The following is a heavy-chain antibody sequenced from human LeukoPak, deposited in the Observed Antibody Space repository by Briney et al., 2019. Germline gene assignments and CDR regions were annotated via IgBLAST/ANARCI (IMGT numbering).Heavy chain of an antibody. J-gene: IGHJ5*02. CDR1: GFTFSSYA. CDR2: ISGSGGST. V-gene: IGHV3-23*01. D-gene: IGHD6-19*01. Sequence: GGSLRLSCAASGFTFSSYAMSWVRQAPGKGLEWVSAISGSGGSTYYADSVKGRFTISRDNSKNTLYLQMNSLRAEDTAVYYCAKDRYRSGWYLGPPGGWFDPWGQGTLVTVSS. CDR3: AKDRYRSGWYLGPPGGWFDP.